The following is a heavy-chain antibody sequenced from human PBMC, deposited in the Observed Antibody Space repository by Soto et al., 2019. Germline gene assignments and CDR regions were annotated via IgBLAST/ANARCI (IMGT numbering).Heavy chain of an antibody. CDR2: ISSTTNYI. CDR1: VFTFTRYS. V-gene: IGHV3-21*06. J-gene: IGHJ4*02. Sequence: GPLRLSCSASVFTFTRYSMNWVRQAPGKGLEWVSSISSTTNYIYYGDSMKGRFTISRDNAENSLYLEMNSLRAEDTAVYYCARESEDLTSNFDYWGQGTLVTVSS. CDR3: ARESEDLTSNFDY.